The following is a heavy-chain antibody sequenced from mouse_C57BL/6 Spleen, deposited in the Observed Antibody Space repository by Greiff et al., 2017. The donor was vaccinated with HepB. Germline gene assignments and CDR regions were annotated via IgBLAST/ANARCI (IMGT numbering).Heavy chain of an antibody. V-gene: IGHV5-4*01. CDR2: ISDGGSYT. CDR3: AREGYYSNFYFDY. Sequence: EVHLVESGGGLVKPGGSLKLSCAASGFTFSSYAMSWVRQTPEKRLEWVATISDGGSYTYYPDNVKGRFTISRDNAKNNLYLQMSHLKSEDTAMYYCAREGYYSNFYFDYWGQGTTLTVSS. J-gene: IGHJ2*01. D-gene: IGHD2-5*01. CDR1: GFTFSSYA.